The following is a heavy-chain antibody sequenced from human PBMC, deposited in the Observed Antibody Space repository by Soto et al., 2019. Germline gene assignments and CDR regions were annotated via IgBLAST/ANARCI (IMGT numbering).Heavy chain of an antibody. J-gene: IGHJ4*02. CDR2: ISYDGSNK. V-gene: IGHV3-30-3*01. Sequence: QVQLVESGGGVVQPGRSLRLSCAASGFTFSSYAMHWVRQAPGNGLEWVAVISYDGSNKYYADSVKGRFTISRDNSKNTLYLQMNSLRAEDTAVYYCASAADGSCFDYWGQGTLVTVSS. D-gene: IGHD2-15*01. CDR1: GFTFSSYA. CDR3: ASAADGSCFDY.